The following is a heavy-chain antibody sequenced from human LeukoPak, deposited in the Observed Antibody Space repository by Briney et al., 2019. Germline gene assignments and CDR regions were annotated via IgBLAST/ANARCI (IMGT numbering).Heavy chain of an antibody. V-gene: IGHV2-5*02. D-gene: IGHD3-10*01. CDR2: IYWDDDT. CDR3: AHTTFDLDSPTGINDY. CDR1: GFSVGSGGEA. Sequence: SGPTLVNPSQTLTLTCSISGFSVGSGGEAVGWVRQPPGKALEWLGLIYWDDDTRYSPSLRYRLTITKDTSKNEVALTMTNMDPVDTATYYCAHTTFDLDSPTGINDYWGQGTLVTVSS. J-gene: IGHJ4*02.